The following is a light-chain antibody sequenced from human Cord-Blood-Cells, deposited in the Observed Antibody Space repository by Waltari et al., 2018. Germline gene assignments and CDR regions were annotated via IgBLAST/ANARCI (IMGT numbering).Light chain of an antibody. Sequence: QSALTQPASVSGSPGQSLTISCTGTSSDVGGYNYVSWYQQHPGKAPKLMIYDVSNRPSGVSNRFSGSKSGNTAYLTISGLQAEDEADYYCSSYTSSSTLVFGGGTKLTVL. CDR1: SSDVGGYNY. CDR2: DVS. V-gene: IGLV2-14*03. CDR3: SSYTSSSTLV. J-gene: IGLJ3*02.